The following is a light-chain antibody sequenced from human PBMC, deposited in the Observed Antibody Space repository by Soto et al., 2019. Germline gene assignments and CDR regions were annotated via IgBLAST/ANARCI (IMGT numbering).Light chain of an antibody. Sequence: EVVMTQSPATLSVSPGERATFSCRASQSVSSNLAWYQQKPGQAPRLLIYAASTRATGIPARFSGSGSGTEFTLTISSLQSEDFAVYYCQHYNNWPQYTFGQGTNLEIK. V-gene: IGKV3-15*01. CDR3: QHYNNWPQYT. CDR2: AAS. J-gene: IGKJ2*01. CDR1: QSVSSN.